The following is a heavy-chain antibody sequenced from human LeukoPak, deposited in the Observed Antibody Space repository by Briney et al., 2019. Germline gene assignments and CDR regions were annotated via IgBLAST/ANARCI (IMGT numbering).Heavy chain of an antibody. D-gene: IGHD2-21*01. CDR3: AKDMVVAHYYYYGMDV. V-gene: IGHV3-30*18. Sequence: GGSLRLSCAASGFTFSSYGVHWVRQAPGKGLEWVAVISYDGSNKYYADSVKGRFTISRDNSKNTLYLQMNSLRAEDTAVYYCAKDMVVAHYYYYGMDVWGQGTTVTVSS. J-gene: IGHJ6*02. CDR2: ISYDGSNK. CDR1: GFTFSSYG.